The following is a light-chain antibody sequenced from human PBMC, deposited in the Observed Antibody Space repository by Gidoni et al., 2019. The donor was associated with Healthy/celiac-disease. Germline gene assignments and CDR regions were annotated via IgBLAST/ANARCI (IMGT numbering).Light chain of an antibody. V-gene: IGKV3-11*01. Sequence: EIVLTQSPATLSLSPGERATLSCRASQSVSRYLAWYQQKPGQAPRLLIYDASNRATGSPARFSGSGSGTDFTLTISSLEPEDFAVYYCQQRSNWPPFTFGQXTRLEIK. CDR1: QSVSRY. CDR3: QQRSNWPPFT. CDR2: DAS. J-gene: IGKJ5*01.